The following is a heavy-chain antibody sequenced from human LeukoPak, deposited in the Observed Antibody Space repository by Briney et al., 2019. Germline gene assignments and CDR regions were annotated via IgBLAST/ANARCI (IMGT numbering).Heavy chain of an antibody. J-gene: IGHJ4*02. V-gene: IGHV3-30-3*01. D-gene: IGHD2-21*02. CDR1: GFTFSSYA. CDR3: ARGAYQIVGVTAPTY. Sequence: PGGSLRLSCAASGFTFSSYAMSRVRQAPGKGLEWVAVISYDGNNKYYADSVKGRFTISRDISKNTLYLQMTSLRAEDTAVYYCARGAYQIVGVTAPTYWGQGTLVTVSS. CDR2: ISYDGNNK.